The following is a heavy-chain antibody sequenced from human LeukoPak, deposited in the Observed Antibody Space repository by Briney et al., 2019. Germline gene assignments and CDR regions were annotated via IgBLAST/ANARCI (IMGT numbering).Heavy chain of an antibody. V-gene: IGHV1-2*02. CDR3: ATQRGSYLWGPDFDY. J-gene: IGHJ4*02. CDR1: GYTFTGYY. D-gene: IGHD3-16*01. CDR2: INPNSGDT. Sequence: ASVKVSCKASGYTFTGYYMHWVRQAPGQGLEWMGWINPNSGDTKYAQKFQGRVTMTRDTSISTAYMELSRLRSDDTAVYYCATQRGSYLWGPDFDYWGQGTLVTVSS.